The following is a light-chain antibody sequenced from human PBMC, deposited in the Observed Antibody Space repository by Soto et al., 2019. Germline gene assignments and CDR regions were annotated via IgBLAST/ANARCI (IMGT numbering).Light chain of an antibody. V-gene: IGLV2-14*01. J-gene: IGLJ1*01. Sequence: QSVLTQPASVSGSPGQSSTISCTGTSNDIGAYNYVSWYQHHPGKAPKLMIYEVTNRTSGFSNRFSGSKSGNTASLTISGLQADDEADYYCSSYTSCTNFYAFGTGTKVTVL. CDR3: SSYTSCTNFYA. CDR2: EVT. CDR1: SNDIGAYNY.